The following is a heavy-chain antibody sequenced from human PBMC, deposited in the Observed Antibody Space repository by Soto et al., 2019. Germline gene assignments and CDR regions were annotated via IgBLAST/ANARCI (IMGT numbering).Heavy chain of an antibody. D-gene: IGHD6-19*01. CDR3: ARERTVAGSDY. J-gene: IGHJ4*02. CDR2: MNPNSGNT. CDR1: GYTFTSYD. Sequence: QVQLVQSGAEVKKPGASVKVSCKASGYTFTSYDINWVRQATGQGLEWMGWMNPNSGNTGYAQKFQGTATRTRSTSISAAYMGLSSLRSEATAVYYCARERTVAGSDYWGPGTLVTVSS. V-gene: IGHV1-8*01.